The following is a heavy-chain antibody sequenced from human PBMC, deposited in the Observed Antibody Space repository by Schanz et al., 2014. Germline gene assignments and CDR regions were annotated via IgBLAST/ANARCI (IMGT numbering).Heavy chain of an antibody. J-gene: IGHJ5*02. Sequence: QVQLQESGPGLVKPSGTLSLTCVVSGGSISSGVWWTWARQSPGKGLEWIGEIFHSGTTNYNPSLESGVTISVDKPKTQFSLKLRSVTAADTAVYYCARRSVSPSGNSYGYVVAWFDPWGQGTLVTVSS. CDR3: ARRSVSPSGNSYGYVVAWFDP. V-gene: IGHV4-4*02. CDR1: GGSISSGVW. CDR2: IFHSGTT. D-gene: IGHD5-18*01.